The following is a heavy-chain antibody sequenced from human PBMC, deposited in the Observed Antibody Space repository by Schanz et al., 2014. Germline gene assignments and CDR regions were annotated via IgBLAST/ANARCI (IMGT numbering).Heavy chain of an antibody. J-gene: IGHJ4*02. Sequence: QVQLVQSGAEVKEPGASVKLSCKSSGYTFTDYYMQWVRQAPGQGLEWLGTINDGGTHSAEKFQGRIIMTRDTSTSTVYLDLSSLRSEDTAVYYCAGERPRKGDFDYWGQGTLVTVSS. CDR3: AGERPRKGDFDY. D-gene: IGHD1-26*01. V-gene: IGHV1-46*01. CDR1: GYTFTDYY. CDR2: INDGGT.